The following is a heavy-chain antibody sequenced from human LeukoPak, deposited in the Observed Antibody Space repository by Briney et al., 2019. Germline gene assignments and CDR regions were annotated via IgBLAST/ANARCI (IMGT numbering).Heavy chain of an antibody. CDR1: GFTFSSYW. V-gene: IGHV3-7*01. CDR3: ARDGMVRGVITALFYFDY. Sequence: GGSLRLSCAASGFTFSSYWMSWVRQAPGKGLEWVANIKQDGSEKYYVDSVKARFTISRDNAKNSLYLQMNSLRAEDTAVYYCARDGMVRGVITALFYFDYWGQGTLVTVSS. J-gene: IGHJ4*02. CDR2: IKQDGSEK. D-gene: IGHD3-10*01.